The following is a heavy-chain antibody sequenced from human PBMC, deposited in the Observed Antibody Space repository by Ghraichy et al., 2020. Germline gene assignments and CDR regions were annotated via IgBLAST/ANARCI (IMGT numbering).Heavy chain of an antibody. J-gene: IGHJ6*02. D-gene: IGHD2-2*01. CDR1: GGSFSGYY. CDR3: ASPGIVVVPAAIDYYGMDV. Sequence: SCAVYGGSFSGYYWSWIRQPPGKGLEWIGEINHSGSTNYNPSLKSRVTISVDTSKNQFSLKLSSVTAADTAVYYCASPGIVVVPAAIDYYGMDVWGQGTTVTVSS. CDR2: INHSGST. V-gene: IGHV4-34*01.